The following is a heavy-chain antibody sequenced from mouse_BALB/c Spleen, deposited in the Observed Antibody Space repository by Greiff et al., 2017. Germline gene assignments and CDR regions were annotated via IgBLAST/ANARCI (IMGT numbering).Heavy chain of an antibody. V-gene: IGHV3-2*02. CDR3: ARKDIPYYAMDY. J-gene: IGHJ4*01. CDR1: GYSITSDYA. CDR2: ISYSGST. Sequence: VQLQQSGPGLVKPSQSLSLTCTVTGYSITSDYAWNWIRQFPGNKLEWMGYISYSGSTSYNPSLKSRISITRDTSKNQFFLQLNSVTTEDTATYYCARKDIPYYAMDYWGQGTSVTVSS.